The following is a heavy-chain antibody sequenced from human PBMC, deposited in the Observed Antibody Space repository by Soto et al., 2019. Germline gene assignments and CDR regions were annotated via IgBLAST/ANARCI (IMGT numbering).Heavy chain of an antibody. D-gene: IGHD3-16*01. CDR3: ARHAAYDSVWGKSDGSDY. CDR1: GGSFSGYY. V-gene: IGHV4-34*01. J-gene: IGHJ4*02. CDR2: INHSGST. Sequence: SETLSLTCAVYGGSFSGYYWSWIRQPPGKGLEWIGEINHSGSTNHNPSLQSRVTISVDTSKNQFSLHLSSVTAADTAVYYCARHAAYDSVWGKSDGSDYWGQGTLVTVSS.